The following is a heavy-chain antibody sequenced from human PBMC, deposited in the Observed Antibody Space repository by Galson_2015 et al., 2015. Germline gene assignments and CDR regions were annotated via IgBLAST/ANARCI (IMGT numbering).Heavy chain of an antibody. V-gene: IGHV3-9*01. CDR3: AKGGRGITMVRGVTFDY. CDR1: GFTFDDYA. CDR2: ISWNSGSI. Sequence: SLRLSCAASGFTFDDYAMHWVRQAPGKGLEWVSGISWNSGSIGYADSVKGRFTISRVNAKNSLYLQMNSLRAEDTALYYCAKGGRGITMVRGVTFDYWGQGTLVTVSS. D-gene: IGHD3-10*01. J-gene: IGHJ4*02.